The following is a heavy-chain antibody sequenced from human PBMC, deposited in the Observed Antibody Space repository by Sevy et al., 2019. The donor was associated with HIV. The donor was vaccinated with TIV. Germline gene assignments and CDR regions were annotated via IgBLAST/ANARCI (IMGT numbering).Heavy chain of an antibody. Sequence: GGSLRLSCAASGFTFTTYAMTWVRQAPGKGLQWVGRIKSKTDGGTTDYAAPVKGRFTISRDDSKNTLYLQMNSLKTEDTAVYYCTTDPYYYDSSGYYGSFDYWGQGTLVTVSS. D-gene: IGHD3-22*01. V-gene: IGHV3-15*01. CDR2: IKSKTDGGTT. CDR3: TTDPYYYDSSGYYGSFDY. J-gene: IGHJ4*02. CDR1: GFTFTTYA.